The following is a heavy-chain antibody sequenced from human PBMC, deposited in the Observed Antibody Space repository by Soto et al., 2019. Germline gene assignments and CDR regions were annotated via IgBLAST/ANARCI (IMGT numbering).Heavy chain of an antibody. CDR1: GDSIISDKW. CDR2: IHHSGNS. D-gene: IGHD5-18*01. V-gene: IGHV4-4*02. J-gene: IGHJ6*02. Sequence: PSETLSLTCAVSGDSIISDKWWSWVRQAPGKGLEWIGEIHHSGNSNYNPSLKTRVIISVDRSKNQFSLNLSSVTDADTAVYYCACIFSGGYSYGFYYYGMDVWGQGTTVTVSS. CDR3: ACIFSGGYSYGFYYYGMDV.